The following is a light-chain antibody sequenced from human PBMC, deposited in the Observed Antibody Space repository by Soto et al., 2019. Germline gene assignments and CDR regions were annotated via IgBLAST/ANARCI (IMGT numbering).Light chain of an antibody. Sequence: EIVLTQSPATLSLSPGERATLSCRASRSVGNNLAWYQQKPGQAPRLLIYAASTRATGIPARVSGSGSGTEFTLTISSLQSEDFAVYYCQQYNNWPPITFGKGTRLEIK. V-gene: IGKV3D-15*01. J-gene: IGKJ5*01. CDR1: RSVGNN. CDR2: AAS. CDR3: QQYNNWPPIT.